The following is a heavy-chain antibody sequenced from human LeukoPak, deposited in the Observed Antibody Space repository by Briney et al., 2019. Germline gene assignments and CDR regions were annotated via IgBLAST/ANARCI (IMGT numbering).Heavy chain of an antibody. CDR3: AREYYGSSGYYNDY. CDR2: IYTSGST. CDR1: GGSISSGSYY. J-gene: IGHJ4*02. D-gene: IGHD3-22*01. V-gene: IGHV4-61*02. Sequence: SETLSLTCTVSGGSISSGSYYWSWIRQPAGKGLEWIGRIYTSGSTNYNPSLKSRVTISVDTSKNQFSLKLTSVTAADTAVYYCAREYYGSSGYYNDYWGQGALVTVSS.